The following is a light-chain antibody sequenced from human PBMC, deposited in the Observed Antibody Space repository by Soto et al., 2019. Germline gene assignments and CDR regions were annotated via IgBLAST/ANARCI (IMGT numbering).Light chain of an antibody. V-gene: IGKV3-20*01. CDR1: QSVSSSY. Sequence: EIVLTQSPGTLSLSPGERATLSCRASQSVSSSYIAWYQPKPGQAPRLLFYGASNRATGIPDRFSGSGSGTDFTLTITRLEPEDVAVYDCQQYYSSAPWTFGQGTKVEI. CDR3: QQYYSSAPWT. CDR2: GAS. J-gene: IGKJ1*01.